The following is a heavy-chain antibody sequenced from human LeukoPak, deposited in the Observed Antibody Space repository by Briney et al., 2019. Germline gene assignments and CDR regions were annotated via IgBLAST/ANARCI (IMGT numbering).Heavy chain of an antibody. CDR3: ARDSTPYYYDSSGDAFDI. CDR1: GFTFSSYS. V-gene: IGHV3-21*01. CDR2: ISSSSSYI. J-gene: IGHJ3*02. Sequence: PGGSLRLSCAASGFTFSSYSMNWVRQAPGKGLEWLSSISSSSSYIYYADSVKGRFTISRDNAKNSLYLQMNSLIAEDTAVYYCARDSTPYYYDSSGDAFDIWGQGTMVTVSS. D-gene: IGHD3-22*01.